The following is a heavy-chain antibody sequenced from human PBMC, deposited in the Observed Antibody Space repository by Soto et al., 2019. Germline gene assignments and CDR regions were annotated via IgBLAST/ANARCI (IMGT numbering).Heavy chain of an antibody. CDR1: GGSISSYY. Sequence: PSETLSLTCTVSGGSISSYYWSWIRQSPGKGLEWIGYIYYSGSTNYNPSLKSRVTISVDTSKNQFSLKLSSGTAADTAVYYCARGPDYPDMNFDYWGQGTLVTVSS. V-gene: IGHV4-59*01. CDR2: IYYSGST. CDR3: ARGPDYPDMNFDY. J-gene: IGHJ4*02. D-gene: IGHD5-12*01.